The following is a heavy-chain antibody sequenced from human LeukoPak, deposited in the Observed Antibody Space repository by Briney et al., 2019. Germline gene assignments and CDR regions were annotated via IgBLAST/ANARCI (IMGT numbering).Heavy chain of an antibody. D-gene: IGHD6-6*01. CDR3: ASSCRSGYYYYGMDV. Sequence: ASAKVSCKASGGTFSSYAISWVRQAPGQGLEWMGGNIPIFGTANYAQKFQGRVTITADKSTSTAYMELSSLRSEDTAVYYCASSCRSGYYYYGMDVWGKGTTVTVSS. CDR2: NIPIFGTA. CDR1: GGTFSSYA. J-gene: IGHJ6*04. V-gene: IGHV1-69*06.